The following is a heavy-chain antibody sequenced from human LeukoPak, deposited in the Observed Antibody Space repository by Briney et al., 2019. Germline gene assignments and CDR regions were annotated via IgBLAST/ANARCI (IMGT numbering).Heavy chain of an antibody. J-gene: IGHJ6*02. CDR1: GFTVSSKY. CDR3: ARDGDHHYYYYGMDV. CDR2: IYSGGST. V-gene: IGHV3-53*01. Sequence: GGSLRLSCAASGFTVSSKYMSWVRQAPGKGLEWVSVIYSGGSTYYADSVKGRFTISRDNSKNTVYLQMNSLRAEDTAVYYCARDGDHHYYYYGMDVWGQGTTVTVSS.